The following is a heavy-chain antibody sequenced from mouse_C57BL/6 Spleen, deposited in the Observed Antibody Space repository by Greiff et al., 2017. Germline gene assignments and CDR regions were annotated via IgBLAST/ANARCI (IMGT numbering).Heavy chain of an antibody. D-gene: IGHD2-5*01. CDR1: GYTFTSYW. V-gene: IGHV1-55*01. Sequence: VQLQQPGAELVKPGASVKMSCKASGYTFTSYWITWVKQRPGQGLEWIGDIYPGSGSTNYNEKFKSKATLTVDTSSSTAYMQLSSLTSEDSAVYYCARSPHQNSNYEGAMDYWGQGTSVTVSS. CDR2: IYPGSGST. J-gene: IGHJ4*01. CDR3: ARSPHQNSNYEGAMDY.